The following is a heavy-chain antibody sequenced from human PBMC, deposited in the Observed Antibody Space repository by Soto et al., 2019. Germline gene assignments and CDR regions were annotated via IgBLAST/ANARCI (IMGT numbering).Heavy chain of an antibody. CDR1: GGSISSSNW. CDR2: IYHSGST. Sequence: SETLSLTCAVSGGSISSSNWWSWVRQPPGKGLEWIGEIYHSGSTNYNPSLKSRVTISVDKSKNQFSLKLSSVTAADTAVYYCARGRITMVRGVKGYYYYYGMDVWGQGTTVTVSS. CDR3: ARGRITMVRGVKGYYYYYGMDV. D-gene: IGHD3-10*01. J-gene: IGHJ6*02. V-gene: IGHV4-4*02.